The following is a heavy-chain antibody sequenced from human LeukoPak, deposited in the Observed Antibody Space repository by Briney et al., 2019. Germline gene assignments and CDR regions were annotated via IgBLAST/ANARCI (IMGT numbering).Heavy chain of an antibody. V-gene: IGHV4-59*01. D-gene: IGHD3-9*01. CDR3: ASATPYYDILTGYGDYYYGMDV. J-gene: IGHJ6*02. CDR1: GGSISSYY. Sequence: PSETLSLTCTVSGGSISSYYWSWIRQPPGKGLEWIGYIYYSGSTNYNPSLKSRVTISVDTSKNQFSLKLSSVTAADTAVYYCASATPYYDILTGYGDYYYGMDVWGQGTTVTVSS. CDR2: IYYSGST.